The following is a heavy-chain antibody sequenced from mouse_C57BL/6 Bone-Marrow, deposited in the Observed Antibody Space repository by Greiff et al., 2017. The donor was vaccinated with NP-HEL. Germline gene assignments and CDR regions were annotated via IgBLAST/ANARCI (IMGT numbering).Heavy chain of an antibody. CDR1: GYTFTDYE. CDR3: TRRELGRGYYAMDY. CDR2: IDPETGGT. D-gene: IGHD4-1*01. J-gene: IGHJ4*01. Sequence: VQLQQSGAELVRPGASVTLSCKASGYTFTDYEMHWVKQTPVHGLEWIGAIDPETGGTAYNQKFKGKAILTADKSSSTAYMELRSLTSEDSAVYYCTRRELGRGYYAMDYWGQGTSVTVSS. V-gene: IGHV1-15*01.